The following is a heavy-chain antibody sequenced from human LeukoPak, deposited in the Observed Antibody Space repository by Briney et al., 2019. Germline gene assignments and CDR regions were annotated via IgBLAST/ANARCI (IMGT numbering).Heavy chain of an antibody. CDR1: GFTFSSYA. CDR2: IWYDGSNK. D-gene: IGHD1-26*01. J-gene: IGHJ4*02. V-gene: IGHV3-33*08. Sequence: GGSLRLSCAASGFTFSSYAMHWVRQAPGKGLEWVAVIWYDGSNKYYADSVKGRFTISRDNSKNTLYLQMNSLRAEDTAVYYCARTSLGWEQPFDYWGQGTLVTVSS. CDR3: ARTSLGWEQPFDY.